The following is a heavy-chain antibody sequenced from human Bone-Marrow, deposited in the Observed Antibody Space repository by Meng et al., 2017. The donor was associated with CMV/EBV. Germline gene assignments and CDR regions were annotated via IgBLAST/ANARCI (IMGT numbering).Heavy chain of an antibody. CDR1: GFAVSNNY. CDR2: IYRSGST. J-gene: IGHJ4*02. CDR3: AKVPVGASSKTHFDY. V-gene: IGHV3-53*01. D-gene: IGHD1-26*01. Sequence: GESLKISCAASGFAVSNNYMSWVRQAPGKGLQWVSVIYRSGSTYYADSVKGRFTISRDNSRDTLYLQMNSLRVEDTAVYYCAKVPVGASSKTHFDYWGQGTLVTVSS.